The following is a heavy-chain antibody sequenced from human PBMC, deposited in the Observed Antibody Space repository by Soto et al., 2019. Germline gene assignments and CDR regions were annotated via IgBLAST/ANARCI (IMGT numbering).Heavy chain of an antibody. CDR3: AKIMPDLVTLYYFDY. J-gene: IGHJ4*02. D-gene: IGHD3-9*01. V-gene: IGHV3-30*18. CDR1: GFTFSSYG. CDR2: ISYDGSNK. Sequence: QVQLVESGGGVVQPGRSLRLSCAASGFTFSSYGMHWVRQAPGKGLEWVAVISYDGSNKYYADSVKGRFTISRDNSKNTLYLQMNSLRAEDTAVYYCAKIMPDLVTLYYFDYWGQGTLVTVSS.